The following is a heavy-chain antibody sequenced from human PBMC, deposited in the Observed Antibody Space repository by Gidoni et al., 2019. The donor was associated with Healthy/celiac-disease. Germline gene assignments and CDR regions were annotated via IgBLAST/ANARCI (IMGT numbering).Heavy chain of an antibody. CDR1: GGSISSYY. Sequence: QVQLQESGPGLVKPSETLSLTCTVSGGSISSYYWSWIRQPPGKGLEWIGYIYYSGSTNYNPSRKSRVTISVDTSKNQFSLKLSSVTAADTAVYYCARGVVAVAGTGTFDYWGQGTLVTVSS. CDR3: ARGVVAVAGTGTFDY. J-gene: IGHJ4*02. D-gene: IGHD6-19*01. CDR2: IYYSGST. V-gene: IGHV4-59*01.